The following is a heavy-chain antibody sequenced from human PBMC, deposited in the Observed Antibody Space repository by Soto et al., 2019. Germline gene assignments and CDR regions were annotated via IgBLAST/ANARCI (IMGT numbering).Heavy chain of an antibody. J-gene: IGHJ4*02. D-gene: IGHD2-15*01. Sequence: SGGSLRLSCAASGFTFGDYAMHWVRQAPGKGLEWVSGISWNSGTKDYADSVKGRFTISRDNAKNSLFLQMSGLRVEDTAFYYCVKDVIGYCSAGNCFPDSYFDYWGQGALVTVSS. V-gene: IGHV3-9*01. CDR1: GFTFGDYA. CDR2: ISWNSGTK. CDR3: VKDVIGYCSAGNCFPDSYFDY.